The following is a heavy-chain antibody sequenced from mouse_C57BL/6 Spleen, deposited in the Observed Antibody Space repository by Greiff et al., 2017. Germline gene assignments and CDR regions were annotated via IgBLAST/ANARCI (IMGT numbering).Heavy chain of an antibody. CDR3: ARYYYGSFDY. CDR1: GYAFSSSW. D-gene: IGHD1-1*01. V-gene: IGHV1-82*01. Sequence: VKLVESGPELVKPGASVKISCKASGYAFSSSWMNWVKQRPGKGLEWIGRIYPGDGDTNYNGKFKGKSTLTADKSSSTAYMQLSSLTSEDSAVYFCARYYYGSFDYWGQGTTLTVSS. CDR2: IYPGDGDT. J-gene: IGHJ2*01.